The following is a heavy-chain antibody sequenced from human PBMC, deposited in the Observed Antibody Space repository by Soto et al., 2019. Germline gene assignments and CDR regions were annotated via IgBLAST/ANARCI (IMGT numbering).Heavy chain of an antibody. Sequence: PSETLSLTCAVSGYSISSGYYWGWIRQPPGKGLEWIGSIYHSGSTYYNPSLKSRVTISVDTSKNQFSLKLSSVTAADTAVYYCARGGILTGYYYRQGNWFDPWGQGTLVTVS. J-gene: IGHJ5*02. CDR1: GYSISSGYY. V-gene: IGHV4-38-2*01. CDR2: IYHSGST. CDR3: ARGGILTGYYYRQGNWFDP. D-gene: IGHD3-9*01.